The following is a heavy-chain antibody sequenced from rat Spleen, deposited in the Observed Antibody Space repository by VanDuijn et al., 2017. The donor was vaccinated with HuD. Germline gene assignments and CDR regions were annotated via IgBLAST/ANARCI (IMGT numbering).Heavy chain of an antibody. J-gene: IGHJ3*01. CDR2: ISYDGTAT. V-gene: IGHV5S10*01. Sequence: EVQLVESDGGLVQPGRSLKLSCATSGFTFSDCYMAWVRQAPTKGLEWVATISYDGTATYYRDSVKGRFTLSRDNAKSTLYLQMDSLRSEDTATYYCTTSAGWGFAYWGQGTLVTVSS. D-gene: IGHD1-12*02. CDR1: GFTFSDCY. CDR3: TTSAGWGFAY.